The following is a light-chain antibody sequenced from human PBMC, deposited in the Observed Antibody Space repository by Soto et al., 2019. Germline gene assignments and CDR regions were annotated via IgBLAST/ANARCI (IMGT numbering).Light chain of an antibody. CDR3: QQLNSYPRT. CDR2: AAS. Sequence: DIQLTQSPSFLSASVGDRVTITCRASQGISSDLAWYQQKPGKAPKLLIYAASTLQSGVPSRFSGSGSGTYFTLTLSSLQPEDFATYYCQQLNSYPRTFGQGTKVEIK. CDR1: QGISSD. V-gene: IGKV1-9*01. J-gene: IGKJ1*01.